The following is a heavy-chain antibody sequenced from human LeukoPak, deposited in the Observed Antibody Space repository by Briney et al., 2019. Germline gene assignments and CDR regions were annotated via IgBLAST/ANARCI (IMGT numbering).Heavy chain of an antibody. V-gene: IGHV4-59*01. CDR3: ARAHSVAVAADTLDY. CDR1: GGSISSYY. J-gene: IGHJ4*02. Sequence: SETPSLTCTVSGGSISSYYWSWIRQPPGKGLEWIGYIYYSGSTNYNPSLKSRVTISVDTSKNQFSLKLNSVTAADTAVYYCARAHSVAVAADTLDYWGQGTLVTVSS. CDR2: IYYSGST. D-gene: IGHD6-19*01.